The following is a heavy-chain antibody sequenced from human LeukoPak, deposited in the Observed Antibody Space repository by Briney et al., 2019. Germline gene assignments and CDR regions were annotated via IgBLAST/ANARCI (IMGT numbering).Heavy chain of an antibody. D-gene: IGHD5-18*01. CDR3: AREEDGYSYGYAFDI. J-gene: IGHJ3*02. Sequence: GASVKVSCKASGYTFTSYDINWVRQATGQGLEWMGWMNPNSGNTGYTQKFQGRVTITADKSTSTAYMELSSLRSEDTAVYYCAREEDGYSYGYAFDIWGQGTMVTVSS. CDR1: GYTFTSYD. CDR2: MNPNSGNT. V-gene: IGHV1-8*01.